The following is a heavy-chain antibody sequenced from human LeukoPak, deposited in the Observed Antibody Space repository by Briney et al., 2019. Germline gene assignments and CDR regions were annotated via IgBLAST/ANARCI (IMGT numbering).Heavy chain of an antibody. Sequence: SETLSLTCTVSGGSISSSNDFWGWIRQPPGKGLEWIGNIYYSGSTYYNPSLKSRVTISVDTSKNQFSLQLSSVTVADTAVYYCARQLYSSATVWGQGTTVTVSS. V-gene: IGHV4-39*01. D-gene: IGHD6-25*01. CDR1: GGSISSSNDF. CDR2: IYYSGST. CDR3: ARQLYSSATV. J-gene: IGHJ6*02.